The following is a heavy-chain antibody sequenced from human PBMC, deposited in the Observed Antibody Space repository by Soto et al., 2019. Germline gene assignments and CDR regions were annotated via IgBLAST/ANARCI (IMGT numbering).Heavy chain of an antibody. CDR2: IKQDGSEK. Sequence: EVQLVESGGGLVQPGGSLRLSCAASGFTFSSHWMSWVRQAPGKGLEWVANIKQDGSEKYYVDSVKGRFTISRDNAKNSLYLQMNSLRAEDTAVYYCASRGGTYSCPNKWGQGTLVTVSS. CDR3: ASRGGTYSCPNK. V-gene: IGHV3-7*05. CDR1: GFTFSSHW. J-gene: IGHJ4*02. D-gene: IGHD1-26*01.